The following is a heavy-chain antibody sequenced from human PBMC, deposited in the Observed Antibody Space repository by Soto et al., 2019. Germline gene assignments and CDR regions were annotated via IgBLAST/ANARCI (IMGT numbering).Heavy chain of an antibody. V-gene: IGHV3-53*01. J-gene: IGHJ4*02. Sequence: GGSLRLSCAASGFSVSGSYMGWVRQAPGKGLEWVSVIYRGGGTYYVDSVKGRFTISRDNSENTLYLQMNSLRADDTAVYYCAKARAQYYDFWSGYPVDYWGQGTLVTVSS. CDR3: AKARAQYYDFWSGYPVDY. CDR2: IYRGGGT. CDR1: GFSVSGSY. D-gene: IGHD3-3*01.